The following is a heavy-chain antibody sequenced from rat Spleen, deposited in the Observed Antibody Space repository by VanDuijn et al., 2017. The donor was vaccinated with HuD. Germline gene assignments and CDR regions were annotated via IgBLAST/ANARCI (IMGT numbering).Heavy chain of an antibody. V-gene: IGHV5-25*01. J-gene: IGHJ3*01. CDR1: GFTFSDFY. CDR3: ARAHTMGIGHNWFAY. D-gene: IGHD1-7*01. CDR2: ISTGGGNT. Sequence: EVQLVESGGGLVQPGRSLKLSCAASGFTFSDFYMAWVRQAPTKGLEWVATISTGGGNTYYRDSVKGRFTISRDNAKSTLYLQMDSLRSEDTATYYCARAHTMGIGHNWFAYWGQGTLVTVSS.